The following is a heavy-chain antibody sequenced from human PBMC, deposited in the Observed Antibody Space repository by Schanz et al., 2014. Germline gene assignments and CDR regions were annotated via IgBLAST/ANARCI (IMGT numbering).Heavy chain of an antibody. Sequence: WVRQAPGKGLEWVGRVRNKNNRYTTEYAASVKGRFTISRDDSKNSLYLQMNSLKTEDTDMYYCARRASGRRVGRPFEFWGQGTLVSDSS. CDR3: ARRASGRRVGRPFEF. CDR2: VRNKNNRYTT. J-gene: IGHJ4*02. D-gene: IGHD2-8*02. V-gene: IGHV3-72*01.